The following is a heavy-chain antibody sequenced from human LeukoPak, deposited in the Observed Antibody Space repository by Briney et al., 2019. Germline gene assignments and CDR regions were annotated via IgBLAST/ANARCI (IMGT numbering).Heavy chain of an antibody. D-gene: IGHD2-8*02. CDR3: AGHHPRNTVDF. CDR1: GGSISSYY. Sequence: SSETLSLTCTVSGGSISSYYWSWIRQPPGKGLEWIGYIYYSGSTNYNPPLKSRVTISLDTSKNQFSLKLSSVTAADTAVYYCAGHHPRNTVDFWGQGTLVTVSS. J-gene: IGHJ4*02. V-gene: IGHV4-59*08. CDR2: IYYSGST.